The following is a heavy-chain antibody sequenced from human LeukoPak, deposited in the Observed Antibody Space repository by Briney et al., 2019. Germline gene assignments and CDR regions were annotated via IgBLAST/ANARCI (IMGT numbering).Heavy chain of an antibody. Sequence: SETLSLTCTVSGGSISSSSYYWGWIRQPPGKGLEWIGSIYYSGSTYYNPSLKSRVTISVDTSKNQFSLKLSSVTAADTAVYYCARHSGYDYVYWGQGTLVTVSS. D-gene: IGHD5-12*01. V-gene: IGHV4-39*01. J-gene: IGHJ4*02. CDR2: IYYSGST. CDR3: ARHSGYDYVY. CDR1: GGSISSSSYY.